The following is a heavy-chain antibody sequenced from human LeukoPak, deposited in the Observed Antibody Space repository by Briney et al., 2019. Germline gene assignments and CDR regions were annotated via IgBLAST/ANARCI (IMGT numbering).Heavy chain of an antibody. CDR2: INHSRST. J-gene: IGHJ4*02. CDR3: ARFGYSSGWYSG. V-gene: IGHV4-34*01. Sequence: SETLSLTCAVYGGSFSGYYWSWIRQPPGKGLEWIGEINHSRSTKYNPSLKSRVTISVDTSKNQFSLKLSSVTAADTAVYYCARFGYSSGWYSGWGQGTLVTVSS. D-gene: IGHD6-19*01. CDR1: GGSFSGYY.